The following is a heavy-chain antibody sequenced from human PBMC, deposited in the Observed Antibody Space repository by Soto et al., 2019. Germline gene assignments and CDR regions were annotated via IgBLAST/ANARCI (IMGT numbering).Heavy chain of an antibody. CDR2: IIPIFGTA. V-gene: IGHV1-69*13. CDR3: ASTSCYNCYYGMDV. CDR1: GGTFSSYA. D-gene: IGHD2-2*02. Sequence: SVKVSCKASGGTFSSYAISWVRQAPGQGLEWMGGIIPIFGTANYAQKFQGRVTITADESTSTAYMERRSLRSEDTAVYYCASTSCYNCYYGMDVWGQGTTVTVTS. J-gene: IGHJ6*02.